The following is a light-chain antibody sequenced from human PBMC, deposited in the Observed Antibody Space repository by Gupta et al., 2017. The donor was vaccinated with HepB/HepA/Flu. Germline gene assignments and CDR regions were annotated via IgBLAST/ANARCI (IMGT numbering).Light chain of an antibody. Sequence: EIVLTQSPATLSLSPGERATLSCRASQSLSSYLAWYQQKPGQAHRLLIYNKNNRDTGSPDFTLTISSLEPEDFAVYYCQQRSNWVFTFGHGTKVDI. CDR2: NKN. J-gene: IGKJ3*01. CDR1: QSLSSY. CDR3: QQRSNWVFT. V-gene: IGKV3-11*01.